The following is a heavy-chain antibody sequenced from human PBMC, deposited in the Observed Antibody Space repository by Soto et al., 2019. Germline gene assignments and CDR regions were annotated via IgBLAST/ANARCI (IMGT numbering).Heavy chain of an antibody. CDR1: GYTFTSYG. J-gene: IGHJ3*02. D-gene: IGHD3-3*01. CDR2: INPSSGNT. Sequence: GAPVKVSCKASGYTFTSYGISWARQAPGQGLEWMGRINPSSGNTSYAQKFQGRVTMTRDTSTSTVYMELSSLRSEDTAVYYCARLTRFSERPSAFDIWGQGTMVTVSS. CDR3: ARLTRFSERPSAFDI. V-gene: IGHV1-46*03.